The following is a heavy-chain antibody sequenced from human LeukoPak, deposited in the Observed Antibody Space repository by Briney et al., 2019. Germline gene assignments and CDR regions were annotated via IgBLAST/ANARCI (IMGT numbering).Heavy chain of an antibody. D-gene: IGHD3-3*01. CDR2: IYYSGST. CDR1: GGSISSSSYY. CDR3: ARLYDSRDYYYMDV. J-gene: IGHJ6*03. Sequence: KPSETLSLTCTVSGGSISSSSYYWGWIRQPPGKGLEWIGSIYYSGSTYYNPSLKSRVTISVDTSKNQFSLKLSSVTAADTAVYYCARLYDSRDYYYMDVWGKGTTVTVSS. V-gene: IGHV4-39*07.